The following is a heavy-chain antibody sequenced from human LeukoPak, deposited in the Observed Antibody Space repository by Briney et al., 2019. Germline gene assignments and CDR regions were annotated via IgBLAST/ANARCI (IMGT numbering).Heavy chain of an antibody. CDR1: GAYINNYY. Sequence: SETLSLTCTVSGAYINNYYWTWIRQPAAQGLEWIGRLHATEGAIYNPSLKGRVTMSLDTSKDQLSLTLTSVTAADSAVYYCASLSSGAAFDVWGQGAVVTVSS. J-gene: IGHJ3*01. CDR3: ASLSSGAAFDV. CDR2: LHATEGA. V-gene: IGHV4-4*07. D-gene: IGHD3-22*01.